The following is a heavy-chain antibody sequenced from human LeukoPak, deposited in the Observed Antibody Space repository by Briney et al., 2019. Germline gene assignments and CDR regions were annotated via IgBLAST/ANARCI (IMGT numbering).Heavy chain of an antibody. D-gene: IGHD6-13*01. V-gene: IGHV4-4*07. Sequence: SETLSLTCTVSGGSISSYFWTWIRQPAGKGLEWIGRIYSSGSTYYNPSLKSRVTISVDTSKNQFSLKLSSVTAADTAVYYCARVYRSSSWYPMNYYYYYGMDVWGQGTTVTVSS. CDR1: GGSISSYF. CDR3: ARVYRSSSWYPMNYYYYYGMDV. CDR2: IYSSGST. J-gene: IGHJ6*02.